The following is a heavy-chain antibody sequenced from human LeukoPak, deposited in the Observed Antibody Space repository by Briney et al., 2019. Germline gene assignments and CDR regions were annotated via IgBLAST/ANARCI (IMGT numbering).Heavy chain of an antibody. V-gene: IGHV3-7*01. CDR2: IKHDGSER. J-gene: IGHJ4*02. D-gene: IGHD6-13*01. CDR3: VRSQYSSSS. Sequence: PGGSLRLSCAAPGFSFSTDWVGWVRQAPGKGLEWVANIKHDGSERHYVDSVKGRFTIFRDNAKNSLYLQMNSLRVEDTALYYCVRSQYSSSSWGQGTLVAVSS. CDR1: GFSFSTDW.